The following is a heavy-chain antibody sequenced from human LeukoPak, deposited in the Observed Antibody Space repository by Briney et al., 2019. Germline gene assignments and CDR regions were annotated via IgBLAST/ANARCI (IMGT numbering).Heavy chain of an antibody. D-gene: IGHD2-21*01. CDR3: AKGDGYAPYNYGMDV. J-gene: IGHJ6*02. CDR1: GFTFDDYV. CDR2: ISWNSDRI. V-gene: IGHV3-9*01. Sequence: PGGSLRLSCAASGFTFDDYVMHWVRQAPGKGLEWVSGISWNSDRIGYADSVKGRFTISRDNAKNSLYLQMNSLRAEDTALYYCAKGDGYAPYNYGMDVWGLGTTVTVSS.